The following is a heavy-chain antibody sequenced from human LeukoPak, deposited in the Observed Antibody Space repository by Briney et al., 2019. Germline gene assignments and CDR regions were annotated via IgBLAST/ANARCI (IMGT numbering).Heavy chain of an antibody. CDR3: TTGGRSGY. CDR1: GLTLSNAW. CDR2: VESKTDCGTA. J-gene: IGHJ4*02. Sequence: GGSVSLFCAASGLTLSNAWMSCVRQAPGEGLEWGGRVESKTDCGTADYGAPVKGTFTISRDDSKNTLNFQMNSLKTEDTAVYYCTTGGRSGYWGQGTLVTVSS. V-gene: IGHV3-15*04.